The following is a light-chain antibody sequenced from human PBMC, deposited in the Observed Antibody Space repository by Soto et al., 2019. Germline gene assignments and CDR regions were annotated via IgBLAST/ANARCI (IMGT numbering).Light chain of an antibody. CDR1: SPNIGGNA. J-gene: IGLJ1*01. Sequence: QSVLTQPPSASGTPGQRVTISCSGSSPNIGGNAVNWYQQLPGTAPKVLIYSNNQRPSGVPDRFSGSKSGTSASLAISGLQSEDEADYYCSSYAGSSNVFGTGTKLTVL. CDR3: SSYAGSSNV. CDR2: SNN. V-gene: IGLV1-44*01.